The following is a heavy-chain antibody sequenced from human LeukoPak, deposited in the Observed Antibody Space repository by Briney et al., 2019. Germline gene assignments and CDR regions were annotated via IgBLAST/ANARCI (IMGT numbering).Heavy chain of an antibody. D-gene: IGHD2-15*01. V-gene: IGHV4-61*02. Sequence: SETLSLTCTVSGYSISTGYYWDWIRQPAGKGLEWIGRIYTSGSTNYSPALKSRVTISLDTSKNQFSLKLFSVTAADTAVYYCARDAPPPYCSVGTCYFDYWGQGSLVTVSS. CDR2: IYTSGST. CDR3: ARDAPPPYCSVGTCYFDY. CDR1: GYSISTGYY. J-gene: IGHJ4*02.